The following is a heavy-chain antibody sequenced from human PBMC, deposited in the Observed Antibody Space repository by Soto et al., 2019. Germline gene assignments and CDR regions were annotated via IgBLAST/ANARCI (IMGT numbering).Heavy chain of an antibody. Sequence: QVQLVQSGAEVKKPGASVRVSCKAPGYTFSRYGISWVRQAPGQGLEWMGWISGFNGNTKESEKLQGRVTLTTDTAANTAHMELRGLRADDTAVYYCARASAYSTPRSFDYWGQGTLVTVSS. J-gene: IGHJ4*02. CDR3: ARASAYSTPRSFDY. CDR2: ISGFNGNT. CDR1: GYTFSRYG. D-gene: IGHD6-13*01. V-gene: IGHV1-18*01.